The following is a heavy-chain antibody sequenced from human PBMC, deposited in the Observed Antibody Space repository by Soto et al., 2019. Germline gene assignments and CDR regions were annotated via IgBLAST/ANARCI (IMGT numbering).Heavy chain of an antibody. CDR2: MYHSGST. Sequence: PSETLSLTCAVSGVSISSSNWWSWVRQPPGKGLEWIGEMYHSGSTNHNPSLKSRVTISVDKSKNQFSLKLSSVTAADTAVYYCARAHCSGGSCYSVQHWFDPWDQGTLVTSPQ. V-gene: IGHV4-4*02. CDR1: GVSISSSNW. CDR3: ARAHCSGGSCYSVQHWFDP. D-gene: IGHD2-15*01. J-gene: IGHJ5*02.